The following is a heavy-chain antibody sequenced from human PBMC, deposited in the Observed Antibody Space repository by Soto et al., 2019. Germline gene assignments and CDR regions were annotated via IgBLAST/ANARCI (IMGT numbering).Heavy chain of an antibody. J-gene: IGHJ4*02. D-gene: IGHD3-22*01. Sequence: LSCAASGFTFSSYVMSWVRQAPGKGLEWVSTISGSGGSTFYADSVKGRFTISRDNSKNTLYLQMDSLRAEDTAIYYCAKGWEYYYDSSGYPGDDWGQGTLVTVSS. V-gene: IGHV3-23*01. CDR2: ISGSGGST. CDR3: AKGWEYYYDSSGYPGDD. CDR1: GFTFSSYV.